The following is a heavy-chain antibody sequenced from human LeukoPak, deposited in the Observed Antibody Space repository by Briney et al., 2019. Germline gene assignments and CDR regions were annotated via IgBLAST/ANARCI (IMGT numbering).Heavy chain of an antibody. CDR2: MNPNSGNT. CDR3: ARTRLAWKRD. Sequence: EASVKVSCKASGGIFSSYTISWVRQAPGQGLEWMGWMNPNSGNTGYAQKFQGRVTMTRNTSISTAYMELSSLRSEDTAVYYCARTRLAWKRDWGQGTLVTVSS. V-gene: IGHV1-8*02. J-gene: IGHJ4*02. D-gene: IGHD1-1*01. CDR1: GGIFSSYT.